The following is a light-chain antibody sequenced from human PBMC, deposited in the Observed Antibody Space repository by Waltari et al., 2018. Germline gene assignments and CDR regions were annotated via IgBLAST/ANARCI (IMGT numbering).Light chain of an antibody. CDR3: QQRSSWWT. CDR2: DAS. CDR1: QSVGSF. J-gene: IGKJ1*01. Sequence: EVVLTQSPATLSLSPGDRATLSCRASQSVGSFLAWYQQKPGQAPRLLISDASNRATGIPARFSGSGSGTDFTLTISSLEPEDFAVYYCQQRSSWWTFGQGTKVEIK. V-gene: IGKV3-11*01.